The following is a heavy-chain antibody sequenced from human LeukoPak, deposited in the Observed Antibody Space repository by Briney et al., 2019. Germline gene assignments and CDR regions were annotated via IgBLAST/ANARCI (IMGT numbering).Heavy chain of an antibody. Sequence: GGSLRLSCAASGFTFDDYAMHWVRQAPGKGLEWVSGISWNSGSIGYADSVKGRFTISRDNSKNTLYLQMNSLRAEDTAVYYCAKQGTYGDYVFDYWGQGTLVTVSS. CDR2: ISWNSGSI. J-gene: IGHJ4*01. V-gene: IGHV3-9*01. CDR1: GFTFDDYA. D-gene: IGHD4-17*01. CDR3: AKQGTYGDYVFDY.